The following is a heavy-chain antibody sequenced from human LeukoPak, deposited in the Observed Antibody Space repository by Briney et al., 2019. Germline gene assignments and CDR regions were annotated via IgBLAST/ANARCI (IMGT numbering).Heavy chain of an antibody. J-gene: IGHJ4*02. D-gene: IGHD3-10*01. CDR1: GYSFTSYW. Sequence: GESLQISCKGSGYSFTSYWIGWVRQMPGKGLEWMGIIYPGDSDTRYSPSFQGQVTISADKSISTAYLQWSSLKASDTAMYYCARDYYGSGSYAGFDYWGQGTLVTVSS. V-gene: IGHV5-51*01. CDR3: ARDYYGSGSYAGFDY. CDR2: IYPGDSDT.